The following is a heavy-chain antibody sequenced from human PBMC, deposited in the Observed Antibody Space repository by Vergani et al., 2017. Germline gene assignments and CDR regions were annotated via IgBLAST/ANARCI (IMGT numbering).Heavy chain of an antibody. D-gene: IGHD3-16*02. V-gene: IGHV3-21*01. J-gene: IGHJ4*02. CDR2: ISSSSIYI. Sequence: EVQLVESGGGLVKPGGSLRLSCAASGFTFSSYSMNWVRQAPGKGLEWVSSISSSSIYIYYADSVKGRFTISRDNAKNSLYLQMNSLRAEYTAVYYCARDPSYYDYVWGSYRYSYYFDYWGQGTLVTVSS. CDR3: ARDPSYYDYVWGSYRYSYYFDY. CDR1: GFTFSSYS.